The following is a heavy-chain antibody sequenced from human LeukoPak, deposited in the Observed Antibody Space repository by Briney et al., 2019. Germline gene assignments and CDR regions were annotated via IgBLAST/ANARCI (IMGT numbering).Heavy chain of an antibody. CDR2: ISFDGSIK. J-gene: IGHJ4*02. D-gene: IGHD2-2*01. CDR1: GFTFYTIG. Sequence: GGSLRLSCAASGFTFYTIGTHWVRQAPGKGLEWVAVISFDGSIKYYADSVKGQFTISRDNSKNTLYLQMNSLRAEDTAVYYCAKDRYCSSTRCYGDFDYWGQGTLVTVSS. V-gene: IGHV3-30*18. CDR3: AKDRYCSSTRCYGDFDY.